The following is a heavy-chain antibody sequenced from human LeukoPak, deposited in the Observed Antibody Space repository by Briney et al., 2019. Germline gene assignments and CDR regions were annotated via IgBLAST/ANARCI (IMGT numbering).Heavy chain of an antibody. J-gene: IGHJ4*02. CDR2: IYNSGST. CDR1: GGSISSYY. CDR3: ARGGWYSDY. V-gene: IGHV4-59*07. D-gene: IGHD6-19*01. Sequence: SATLSLTCTVSGGSISSYYWSWIRHPPGKGLEWIGYIYNSGSTKNNPSLKSRVTMSMDTSKNEFSLKLSSVTAADTAVYYCARGGWYSDYWGQGTLVTVSS.